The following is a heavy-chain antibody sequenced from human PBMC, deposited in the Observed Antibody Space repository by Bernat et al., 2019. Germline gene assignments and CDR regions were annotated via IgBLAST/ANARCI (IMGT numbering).Heavy chain of an antibody. Sequence: EVQLEESGGGLVQPGGSLRLPCAASGFTFSSYWMHWVRQAPGKGLVWVSRINSDGSSTSYADSVKGRFTISRDDAKNTLYLQMNSLRAEDTAVYYCAKPSQMFSSPDFDYWGQGTLVTVSS. CDR1: GFTFSSYW. CDR2: INSDGSST. CDR3: AKPSQMFSSPDFDY. J-gene: IGHJ4*02. V-gene: IGHV3-74*02. D-gene: IGHD3-10*02.